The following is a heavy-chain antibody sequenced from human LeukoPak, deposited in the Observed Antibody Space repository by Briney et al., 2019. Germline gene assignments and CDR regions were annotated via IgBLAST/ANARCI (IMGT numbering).Heavy chain of an antibody. Sequence: ETLSLTCSVSGGSINNYWWNWIRQPPGKGLEWIGYIYYSGSTSYNLSLKSRLTISVDTSLNQFSLKLNSVTAADTAVYYCARYCSGGGCYSKALDYWGQGILVTVSS. J-gene: IGHJ4*02. D-gene: IGHD2-15*01. V-gene: IGHV4-59*01. CDR1: GGSINNYW. CDR3: ARYCSGGGCYSKALDY. CDR2: IYYSGST.